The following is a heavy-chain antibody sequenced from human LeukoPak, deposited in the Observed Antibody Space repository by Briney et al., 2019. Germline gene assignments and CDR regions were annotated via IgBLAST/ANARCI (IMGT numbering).Heavy chain of an antibody. J-gene: IGHJ3*02. D-gene: IGHD4-23*01. Sequence: GESLKISCKGSGYSFTSYWIGWVRQMPGKGLEWMGIIYPGDSDTRYSPSFQGQVTISADKSISTAYLQWSSLKASDTAMYYCARTSDYGGNRGAFDIWGQGTMVTVSS. CDR1: GYSFTSYW. CDR2: IYPGDSDT. V-gene: IGHV5-51*01. CDR3: ARTSDYGGNRGAFDI.